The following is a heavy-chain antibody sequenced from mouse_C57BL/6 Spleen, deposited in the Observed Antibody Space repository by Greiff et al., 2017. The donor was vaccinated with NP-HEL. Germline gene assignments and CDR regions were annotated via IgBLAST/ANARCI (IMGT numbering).Heavy chain of an antibody. CDR3: ARSELTGTFFDY. CDR2: IYPGDGDT. V-gene: IGHV1-80*01. Sequence: VKLQQSGAELVKPGASVKISCKASGYAFSSYWMNWVKQRPGKGLEWIGQIYPGDGDTNYNGKFKGKATLTADKSSSTAYMQLSSLTSEDSAVYFCARSELTGTFFDYWGQGTTLTVSS. J-gene: IGHJ2*01. CDR1: GYAFSSYW. D-gene: IGHD4-1*01.